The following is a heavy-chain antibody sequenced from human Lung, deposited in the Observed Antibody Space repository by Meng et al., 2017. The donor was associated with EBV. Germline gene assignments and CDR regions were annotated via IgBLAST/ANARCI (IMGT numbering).Heavy chain of an antibody. CDR3: ARVVAGRYNWFDP. J-gene: IGHJ5*02. V-gene: IGHV4-31*01. CDR2: IYYSGST. CDR1: GGSIRSGVYL. D-gene: IGHD6-6*01. Sequence: VPRQESGPVLVKPSQTRSLSCIVNGGSIRSGVYLWSWIRQQQGKGLEWIGYIYYSGSTYYNPSLKSLVTISVDTSKNQFSLKLSSVTAADTAVYYCARVVAGRYNWFDPWGQGTLVTVSS.